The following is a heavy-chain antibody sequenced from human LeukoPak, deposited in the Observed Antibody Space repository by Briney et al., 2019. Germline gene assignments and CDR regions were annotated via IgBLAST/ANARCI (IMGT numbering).Heavy chain of an antibody. V-gene: IGHV3-53*01. D-gene: IGHD5-24*01. CDR1: GFTVSSNY. CDR3: AKEGRSLQTY. J-gene: IGHJ4*02. CDR2: IYSGGST. Sequence: GGSLRLSWAASGFTVSSNYMSWVRQAPGKGLEWVSVIYSGGSTYYADSVKGRFTISRDNSKNTLYLQMNSLRAEDTAVYYCAKEGRSLQTYWGQGTLVTVSS.